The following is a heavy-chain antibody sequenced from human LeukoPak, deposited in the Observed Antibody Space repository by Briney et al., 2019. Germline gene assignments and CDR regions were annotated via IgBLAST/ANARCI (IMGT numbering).Heavy chain of an antibody. V-gene: IGHV1-69*04. Sequence: ASVKDSCKASGGTFSSYAISWVRQAPGQGLEWMGRIIPIFGIANYAQKFQGRVTITADKSTSTAYMELSSLRSEDTAVYYCASIPVAAAASDYWGQGTLVTVSS. J-gene: IGHJ4*02. CDR1: GGTFSSYA. D-gene: IGHD6-13*01. CDR3: ASIPVAAAASDY. CDR2: IIPIFGIA.